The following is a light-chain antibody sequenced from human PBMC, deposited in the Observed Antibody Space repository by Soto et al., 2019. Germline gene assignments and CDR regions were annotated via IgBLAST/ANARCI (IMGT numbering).Light chain of an antibody. CDR1: SEHSSYA. CDR2: LNSDGSH. J-gene: IGLJ2*01. V-gene: IGLV4-69*01. CDR3: QTGGTGIL. Sequence: QPVLTQSPSASASLGASVKLTCTLSSEHSSYAIAWHQQQPEKGPRYLMKLNSDGSHSKGDGIPDRFSGSSSGAERYLTISSLQSEDEADYYCQTGGTGILFGGGTQLTVL.